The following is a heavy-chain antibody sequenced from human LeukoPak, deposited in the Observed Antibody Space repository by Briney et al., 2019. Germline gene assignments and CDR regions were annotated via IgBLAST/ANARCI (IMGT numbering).Heavy chain of an antibody. Sequence: GGSLRLSCAASGFTFSSYAMHWVRQAPGKGLEWVAVISYDGSNKYYADSVKGRFTISRDNSKNTLYLQMNSLRAEDTAVYYCARESTPDIIPYFDYWGQGTLVTVSS. CDR3: ARESTPDIIPYFDY. CDR1: GFTFSSYA. D-gene: IGHD2-21*01. J-gene: IGHJ4*02. V-gene: IGHV3-30-3*01. CDR2: ISYDGSNK.